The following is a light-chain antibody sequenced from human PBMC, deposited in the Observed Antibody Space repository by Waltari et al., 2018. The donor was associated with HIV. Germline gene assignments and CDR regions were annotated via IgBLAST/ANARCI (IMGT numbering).Light chain of an antibody. Sequence: QSVLIQPPSASGTPGQRVTISCSGSSSNIGSNYVHWYQQHPGTAPKLLIYMSGQRPSGVPDRFSESKSGTSASLAISGLRSEDEAEYYCAAWDDSLSATVFGGGTKLTVL. V-gene: IGLV1-47*01. CDR1: SSNIGSNY. CDR3: AAWDDSLSATV. J-gene: IGLJ2*01. CDR2: MSG.